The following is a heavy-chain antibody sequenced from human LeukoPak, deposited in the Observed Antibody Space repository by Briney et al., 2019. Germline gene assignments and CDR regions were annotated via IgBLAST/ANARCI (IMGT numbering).Heavy chain of an antibody. J-gene: IGHJ4*02. CDR3: AREGVGVTYYYDSSGYSADGPLNY. CDR1: GYTFTSYG. V-gene: IGHV1-18*01. CDR2: ISAYNGNT. Sequence: GASVKVSCKASGYTFTSYGISWVRQAPGQGLEWMGWISAYNGNTNYAQKLQGRVTMTTDTSTSTAYMELRSLRSDDTAVYYCAREGVGVTYYYDSSGYSADGPLNYWGQGTLVTVSS. D-gene: IGHD3-22*01.